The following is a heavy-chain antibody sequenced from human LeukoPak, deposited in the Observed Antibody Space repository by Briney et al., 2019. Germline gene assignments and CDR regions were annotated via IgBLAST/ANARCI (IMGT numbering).Heavy chain of an antibody. CDR2: IYSDAST. Sequence: AGGSLRLSCAASEFTVSSNCMSWVRQAPGKGLEWVSVIYSDASTYYADSVKGRFTISRDNSKNTLYLQMNSLRAEDTAIYFCAREKVFYDSGSRSGAFDCWGQGTLVTVSS. J-gene: IGHJ4*02. V-gene: IGHV3-66*01. D-gene: IGHD3-10*01. CDR3: AREKVFYDSGSRSGAFDC. CDR1: EFTVSSNC.